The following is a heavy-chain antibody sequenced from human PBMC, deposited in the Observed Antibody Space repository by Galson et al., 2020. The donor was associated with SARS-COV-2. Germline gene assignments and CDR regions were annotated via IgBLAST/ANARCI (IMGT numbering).Heavy chain of an antibody. CDR3: ARAHRLRFLEWRPMIGFENWFDP. CDR1: GGFISTSNW. Sequence: SETLSLTCAVSGGFISTSNWWSWVRQPPGKGLEWIGEIYHSGSTNYNPSLKSRVTISVDKSKNHFSLKLSSVTAADTAVYYCARAHRLRFLEWRPMIGFENWFDPWGQGTLVTVSS. V-gene: IGHV4-4*02. D-gene: IGHD3-3*01. J-gene: IGHJ5*02. CDR2: IYHSGST.